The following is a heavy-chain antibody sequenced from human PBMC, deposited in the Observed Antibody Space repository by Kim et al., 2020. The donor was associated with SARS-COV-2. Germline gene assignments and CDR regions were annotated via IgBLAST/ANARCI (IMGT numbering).Heavy chain of an antibody. J-gene: IGHJ4*02. D-gene: IGHD1-20*01. CDR2: IYSNNFA. CDR3: ARSSYNRALGYYFDY. V-gene: IGHV3-53*01. CDR1: GFTVNY. Sequence: GESLKISCAASGFTVNYMSWVRRAPGKGLEWLSIIYSNNFAYYADSVKGRFTISRDSSKNTVYLQMNSLRVEDTAIYYCARSSYNRALGYYFDYWGQGTLVTVSS.